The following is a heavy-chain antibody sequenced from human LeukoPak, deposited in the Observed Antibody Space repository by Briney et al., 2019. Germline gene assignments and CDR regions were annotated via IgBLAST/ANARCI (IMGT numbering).Heavy chain of an antibody. D-gene: IGHD6-13*01. CDR3: ARGRMDVAGYSSSWYSFKYYFDY. CDR2: INHSGST. Sequence: SETLSLTCAVYGGSFSGYYWSWIREPPGKGLEWIGEINHSGSTNYNPSLKSRVTISVDTSKNQFSLKLSSVTAADTAVYYCARGRMDVAGYSSSWYSFKYYFDYWGQGTLVTVSS. CDR1: GGSFSGYY. V-gene: IGHV4-34*01. J-gene: IGHJ4*02.